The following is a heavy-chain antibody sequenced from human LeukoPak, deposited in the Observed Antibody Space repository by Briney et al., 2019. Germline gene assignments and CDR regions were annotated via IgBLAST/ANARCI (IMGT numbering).Heavy chain of an antibody. V-gene: IGHV3-15*01. CDR3: AELGITMIGGV. Sequence: GGSLRLSCAASGFTFSSYSMNWVRQAPGKGLEWVGRIKSKTDGGTTDYAAPVKGRFTISRDDSKNTLYLQMNSLRAEDTAVYYCAELGITMIGGVWGKGTTVTISS. D-gene: IGHD3-10*02. CDR2: IKSKTDGGTT. J-gene: IGHJ6*04. CDR1: GFTFSSYS.